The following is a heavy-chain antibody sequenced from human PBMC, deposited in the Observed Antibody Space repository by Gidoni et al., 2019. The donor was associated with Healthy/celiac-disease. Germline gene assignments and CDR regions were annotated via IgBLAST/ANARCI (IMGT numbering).Heavy chain of an antibody. J-gene: IGHJ2*01. D-gene: IGHD4-4*01. V-gene: IGHV1-69*01. CDR1: GGTVSSYA. CDR3: ARVAPNYSSYWYFDL. CDR2: IIPSVGTA. Sequence: QVQLVQSGAEVKKPGASVKVSCKASGGTVSSYAISWALQAPGQGLEWMGGIIPSVGTANYAPKFQGRVTITADESTSTAYMELSSLSSEDTAVYYCARVAPNYSSYWYFDLWGRGTLVTVSS.